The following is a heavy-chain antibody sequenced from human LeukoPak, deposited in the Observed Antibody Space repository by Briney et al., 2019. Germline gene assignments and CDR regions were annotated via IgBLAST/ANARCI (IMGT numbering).Heavy chain of an antibody. Sequence: GGSLRLSCVVSGITLSNYGMSWVRLAPGKGLEWVAGISGSGGTTTYADSVKGRFTVSRDNSKNTLYLQMNSLRTEDTAVYFCAKRGFVIRVILVGFHKEAYYFDSWGQGALVTVSS. CDR2: ISGSGGTT. CDR3: AKRGFVIRVILVGFHKEAYYFDS. CDR1: GITLSNYG. J-gene: IGHJ4*02. D-gene: IGHD3-22*01. V-gene: IGHV3-23*01.